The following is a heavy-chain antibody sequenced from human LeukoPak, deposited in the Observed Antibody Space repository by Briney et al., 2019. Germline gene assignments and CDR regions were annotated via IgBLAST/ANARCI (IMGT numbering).Heavy chain of an antibody. Sequence: PETLSLTCTVSGGSISTYYWSWVRQPPGKGLEWIGYIHDSGSTNYNPSLKSRVTMSLDTSKNQLSLKLSSVTAADTAVYYCARHPTWDWGQGTLVTVSS. D-gene: IGHD2/OR15-2a*01. V-gene: IGHV4-59*08. J-gene: IGHJ4*02. CDR1: GGSISTYY. CDR2: IHDSGST. CDR3: ARHPTWD.